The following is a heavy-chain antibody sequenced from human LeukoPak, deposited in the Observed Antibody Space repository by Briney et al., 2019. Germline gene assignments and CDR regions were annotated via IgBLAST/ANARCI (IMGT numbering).Heavy chain of an antibody. Sequence: GGSLRLSCSASGFTFSSYAMSCVRQAPGKGLEWVSTISGSVGSTYYADSVKGRFTISRDNSKNTLYLQTNSLRAEDTAVYYSAKEPRNYYDQAYYFDYWGQGTLVTVSS. D-gene: IGHD3-22*01. CDR1: GFTFSSYA. CDR2: ISGSVGST. J-gene: IGHJ4*02. V-gene: IGHV3-23*01. CDR3: AKEPRNYYDQAYYFDY.